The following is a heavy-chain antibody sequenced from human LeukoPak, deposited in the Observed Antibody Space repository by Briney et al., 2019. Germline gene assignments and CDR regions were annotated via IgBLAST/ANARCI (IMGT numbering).Heavy chain of an antibody. Sequence: GGSLRLSCAASGFTFSSYAMSWVRQAPGKGLEWVSAISGSGGSTYYADSVKGRFTISRDNSKNTLYLQMNSLRAEDTAVYYCAKDITIFGMSGSFDYWGQGTLVTVSS. V-gene: IGHV3-23*01. CDR3: AKDITIFGMSGSFDY. J-gene: IGHJ4*02. CDR1: GFTFSSYA. CDR2: ISGSGGST. D-gene: IGHD3-9*01.